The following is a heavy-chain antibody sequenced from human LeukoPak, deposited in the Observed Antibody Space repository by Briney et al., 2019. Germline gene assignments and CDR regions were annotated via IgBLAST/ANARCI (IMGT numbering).Heavy chain of an antibody. V-gene: IGHV1-2*02. J-gene: IGHJ5*02. Sequence: ASVKVSCKASGYTFTDYYINWMRQAPGQGLEWVGWINPNSGGTDYAQKFQGRVTLTRDTSISTAYMELSRLTSDDTAVFYCATVAVAGRVNNWFDPWGQGTLVTVSS. CDR1: GYTFTDYY. CDR3: ATVAVAGRVNNWFDP. D-gene: IGHD6-19*01. CDR2: INPNSGGT.